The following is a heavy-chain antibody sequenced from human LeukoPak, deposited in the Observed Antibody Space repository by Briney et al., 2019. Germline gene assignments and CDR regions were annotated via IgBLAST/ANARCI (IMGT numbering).Heavy chain of an antibody. V-gene: IGHV3-21*01. CDR3: ARDPIAVAGWDYYYMDV. CDR1: GFTFSSYN. CDR2: ISSSSSYI. Sequence: GGSLRLSCIGSGFTFSSYNMNWVRQAPGKGLEWVSSISSSSSYIYYADSVKGRFTISRDNAKNSLYLQMNSLRVEDTAVYYCARDPIAVAGWDYYYMDVWGKGTTVTVSS. J-gene: IGHJ6*03. D-gene: IGHD6-19*01.